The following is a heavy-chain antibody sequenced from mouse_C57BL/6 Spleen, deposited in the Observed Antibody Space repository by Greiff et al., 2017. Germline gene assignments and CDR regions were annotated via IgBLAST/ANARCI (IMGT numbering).Heavy chain of an antibody. J-gene: IGHJ3*01. CDR1: GYTFTSYW. CDR3: AGGYSNYPAWFAY. CDR2: IDPSDSYT. D-gene: IGHD2-5*01. V-gene: IGHV1-69*01. Sequence: QVQLQQPGAELVMPGASVKLSCKASGYTFTSYWMPWVKQRPGQGLEWIGEIDPSDSYTNYNQKFKGKSTLTVDKSSSTAYMQLSSLTSEDSAVYCCAGGYSNYPAWFAYWGQGTLVTVSA.